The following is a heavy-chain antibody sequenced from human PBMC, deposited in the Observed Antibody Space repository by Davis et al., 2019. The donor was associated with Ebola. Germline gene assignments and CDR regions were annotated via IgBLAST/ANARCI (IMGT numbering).Heavy chain of an antibody. CDR1: GGPISSRSYH. Sequence: SETLSLTCTASGGPISSRSYHWGRLCSSPGTGLEWLGRVYPSGTTYSNPSLKGRVIISVDTSKNQLSLGLSSVTAADTALYYCVRHTSYGGYVSSLGNWGQGTQVTVSS. V-gene: IGHV4-39*01. D-gene: IGHD5-12*01. CDR2: VYPSGTT. J-gene: IGHJ4*02. CDR3: VRHTSYGGYVSSLGN.